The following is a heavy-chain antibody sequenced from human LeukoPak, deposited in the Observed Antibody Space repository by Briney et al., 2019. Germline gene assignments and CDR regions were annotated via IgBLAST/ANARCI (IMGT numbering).Heavy chain of an antibody. D-gene: IGHD2/OR15-2a*01. J-gene: IGHJ2*01. CDR1: GDSISSYY. V-gene: IGHV4-4*09. Sequence: SETLSLTCTVSGDSISSYYWSWIRQPPGKGLEWIGYIYTSGGTNYIPSLKGRVTISIDTSKNQFSLKLSSVTAADSAVYYCARLTRLSTSPDRYYLDYWGRGTLVTVSS. CDR3: ARLTRLSTSPDRYYLDY. CDR2: IYTSGGT.